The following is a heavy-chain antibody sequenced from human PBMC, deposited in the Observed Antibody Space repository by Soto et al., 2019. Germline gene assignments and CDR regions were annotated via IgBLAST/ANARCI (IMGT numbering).Heavy chain of an antibody. D-gene: IGHD5-18*01. Sequence: EVQLVESGGGLAQPGGSLRLSCVASGFTFSGYWMSWVRQTPGKGLEWVTNTKPDGSETYYLDSVTGRFTISRDNVRNSLYLQMSSLRGDDKAVYYCARDDGYRSIDYWGQGALVTVSP. CDR3: ARDDGYRSIDY. CDR1: GFTFSGYW. CDR2: TKPDGSET. J-gene: IGHJ4*02. V-gene: IGHV3-7*03.